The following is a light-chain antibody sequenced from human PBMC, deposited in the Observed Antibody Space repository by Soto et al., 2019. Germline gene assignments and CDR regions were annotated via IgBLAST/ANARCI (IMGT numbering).Light chain of an antibody. CDR1: SSDVGGYNY. J-gene: IGLJ2*01. CDR2: EVS. V-gene: IGLV2-14*01. CDR3: SSYTSSSTHVV. Sequence: QSVLTQPASVSGSPGQSITISCTGTSSDVGGYNYVSWYQQHPGKAPKLTIYEVSNRPSGVSNRFSGSKSGNTASLTISGLQAEDEADYYCSSYTSSSTHVVFGGGTQLTVL.